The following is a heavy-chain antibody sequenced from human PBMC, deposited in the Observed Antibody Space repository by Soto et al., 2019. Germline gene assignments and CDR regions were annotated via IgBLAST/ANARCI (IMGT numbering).Heavy chain of an antibody. J-gene: IGHJ5*02. CDR1: GFTFSSYA. Sequence: GGSLRLSCAASGFTFSSYAMSWVRQAPGKGLEWVAAISNGGGAAYYGVSVKGRATIFRDNSQNTLFLQLNALSAEDTAVYYCARDGDCSGGDCHSWNYWFEPWGQGTLVTVSS. D-gene: IGHD2-15*01. CDR3: ARDGDCSGGDCHSWNYWFEP. V-gene: IGHV3-23*01. CDR2: ISNGGGAA.